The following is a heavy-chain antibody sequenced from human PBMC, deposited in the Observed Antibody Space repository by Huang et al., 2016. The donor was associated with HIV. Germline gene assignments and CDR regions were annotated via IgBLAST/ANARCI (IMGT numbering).Heavy chain of an antibody. J-gene: IGHJ6*02. V-gene: IGHV4-39*02. D-gene: IGHD2-2*03. Sequence: QLRESGPGLVTPSETLSLTCSASGTSMTSSTFYGGWFRQPPGRGLEWIGSVYFLWNTYDTPSLKSRVTISIDTANKQYSMRLTSVTAADTAVYFCAREVRSVDTDRPDGYYYRGLDVWGQGTTVIVSS. CDR1: GTSMTSSTFY. CDR3: AREVRSVDTDRPDGYYYRGLDV. CDR2: VYFLWNT.